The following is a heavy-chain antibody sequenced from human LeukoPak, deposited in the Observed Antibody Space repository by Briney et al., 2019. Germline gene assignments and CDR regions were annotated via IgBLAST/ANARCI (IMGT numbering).Heavy chain of an antibody. D-gene: IGHD1-26*01. CDR2: ISAYNGNT. Sequence: GASVKVSSKATGYTFTIYGITWVRQAPGQGLEWMGWISAYNGNTNYAQNLQGRVSMTTDTSTSTAYMEVRSLRSDDTAVYYCARSKVGATIDYWGQGTLVTVSS. V-gene: IGHV1-18*01. J-gene: IGHJ4*02. CDR3: ARSKVGATIDY. CDR1: GYTFTIYG.